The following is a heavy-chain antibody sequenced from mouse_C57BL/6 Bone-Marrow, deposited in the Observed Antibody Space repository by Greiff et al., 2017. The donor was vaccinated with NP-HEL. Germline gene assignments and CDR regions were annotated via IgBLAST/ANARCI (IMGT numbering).Heavy chain of an antibody. CDR2: INPNNGGT. V-gene: IGHV1-22*01. J-gene: IGHJ3*01. Sequence: LVKPGASVKMSCKASGYTFTDYNMHWVKQSHGKSLEWIGYINPNNGGTSYNQKFKGKATLTVNKSSSTAYMELRSLTSEDSAVYYCANITTDGFAYWGQGTLVTVSA. D-gene: IGHD1-1*01. CDR1: GYTFTDYN. CDR3: ANITTDGFAY.